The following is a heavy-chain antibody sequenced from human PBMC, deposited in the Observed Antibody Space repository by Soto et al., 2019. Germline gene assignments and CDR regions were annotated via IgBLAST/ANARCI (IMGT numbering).Heavy chain of an antibody. CDR1: GYTFTSYG. V-gene: IGHV1-18*04. CDR2: ISAYNGNT. D-gene: IGHD6-13*01. J-gene: IGHJ3*02. Sequence: QVQLVQSGAEVKKPGASVKVSCKASGYTFTSYGISWVRQAPGQGLEWMGWISAYNGNTNYAQKLQGRVTMTTDTSTSTAYMELRSLRSDDTAVYYCARTNRWGIAAAGNDAFDIWGQGTMVTVSS. CDR3: ARTNRWGIAAAGNDAFDI.